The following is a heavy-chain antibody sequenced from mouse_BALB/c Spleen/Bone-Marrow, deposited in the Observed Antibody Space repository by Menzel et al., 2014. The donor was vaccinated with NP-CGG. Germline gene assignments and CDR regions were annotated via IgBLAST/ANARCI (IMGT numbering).Heavy chain of an antibody. CDR3: ARYYYGSSLFAY. J-gene: IGHJ3*01. V-gene: IGHV14-3*02. CDR1: GFNIKDTY. CDR2: IDPANGNT. D-gene: IGHD1-1*01. Sequence: EVQLQQSGAELVKPGASVKLSCTASGFNIKDTYMYWVKQRPEQGLEWIGRIDPANGNTKYDPKFQDKATITADTSYNTAYLQLSSLTSEDTAVYYCARYYYGSSLFAYWGQGTLATVSA.